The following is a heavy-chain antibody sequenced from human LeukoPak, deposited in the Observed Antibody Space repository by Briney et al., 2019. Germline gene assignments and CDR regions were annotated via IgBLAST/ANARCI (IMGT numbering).Heavy chain of an antibody. Sequence: GGSLRLSCAASGFTFSSYSMNWVRQAPGKGLEWVSVIYSGGSTYYADSVKGRFTISRDNSKNTLYLQMNSLRAEDTAVYYCARETKQQNYFDYWGQGTLVTVSS. J-gene: IGHJ4*02. CDR3: ARETKQQNYFDY. D-gene: IGHD6-13*01. CDR1: GFTFSSYS. CDR2: IYSGGST. V-gene: IGHV3-53*01.